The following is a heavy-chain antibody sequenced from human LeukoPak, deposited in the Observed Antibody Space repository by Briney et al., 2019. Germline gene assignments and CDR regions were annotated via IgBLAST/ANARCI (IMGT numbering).Heavy chain of an antibody. V-gene: IGHV4-34*01. CDR2: INHSGST. Sequence: SETLSLTCAVYGGSFSGYYWSWIRQPPGKGLEWIGEINHSGSTNYNPSLKSRVTISVDTSKNQFSLKLSSVTAADTAVYYCARTAALRLGELSLYQGSYYYYGMDVWGQGTTVTVSS. D-gene: IGHD3-16*02. J-gene: IGHJ6*02. CDR3: ARTAALRLGELSLYQGSYYYYGMDV. CDR1: GGSFSGYY.